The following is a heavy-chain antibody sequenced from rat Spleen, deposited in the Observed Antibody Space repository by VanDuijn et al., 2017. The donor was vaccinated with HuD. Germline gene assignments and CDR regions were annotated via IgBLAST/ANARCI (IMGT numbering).Heavy chain of an antibody. D-gene: IGHD4-3*01. CDR3: ARHLREASGVMDA. Sequence: QVQLKESGPGLVQPSQTLSLTCTVSGFSLTNYHVSWIRQPPGKGLEWMGVIWTGGSTADNSVFKSRLSISRDTSKSQVLLKMNSLQPEDTGTYYCARHLREASGVMDAWGQGASVTVSS. CDR1: GFSLTNYH. V-gene: IGHV2-43*01. J-gene: IGHJ4*01. CDR2: IWTGGST.